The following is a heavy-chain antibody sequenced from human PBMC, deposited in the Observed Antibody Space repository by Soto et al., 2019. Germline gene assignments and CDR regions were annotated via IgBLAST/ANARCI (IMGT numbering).Heavy chain of an antibody. Sequence: PGGSLRLSCEASGLTFRSYSINWVRQAPGKGPEWVSGISTSNSYIYYADSVKGRFTISRDNAKNSLYLEMNSLRVEDTAVYYCARGSPTFFRFDPWGQGTLVTVSS. V-gene: IGHV3-21*01. J-gene: IGHJ5*02. CDR2: ISTSNSYI. CDR1: GLTFRSYS. CDR3: ARGSPTFFRFDP.